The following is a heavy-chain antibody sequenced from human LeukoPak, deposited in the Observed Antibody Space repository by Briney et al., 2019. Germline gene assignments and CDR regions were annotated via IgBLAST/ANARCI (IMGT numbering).Heavy chain of an antibody. J-gene: IGHJ4*02. V-gene: IGHV3-30*04. D-gene: IGHD3-22*01. CDR2: ISYDGSNK. Sequence: GGSLRLSCVTSGFTFSSYAMHWVRQAPGKGLEWVAVISYDGSNKYYADSVKGRFTISRDNSKNTLYLQMNSLRAEDTAVYYCARGRQSSYYYDSSGYIDYWGQGTLVTVSS. CDR3: ARGRQSSYYYDSSGYIDY. CDR1: GFTFSSYA.